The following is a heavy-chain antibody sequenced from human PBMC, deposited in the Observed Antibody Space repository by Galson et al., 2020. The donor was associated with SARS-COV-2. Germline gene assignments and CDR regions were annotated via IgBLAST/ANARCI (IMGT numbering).Heavy chain of an antibody. J-gene: IGHJ6*02. D-gene: IGHD3-10*02. Sequence: GGSLRLSGAASGFSFNNYVMHLVRLSPAQGLDWVAVILYEGSNKYFSDPVRGRFFISRDNSKNTLYLQMDSLRPEDTAVYYCAKRPKVFEIWPYGMDVWGQGTTVTVSS. CDR3: AKRPKVFEIWPYGMDV. CDR2: ILYEGSNK. V-gene: IGHV3-30*18. CDR1: GFSFNNYV.